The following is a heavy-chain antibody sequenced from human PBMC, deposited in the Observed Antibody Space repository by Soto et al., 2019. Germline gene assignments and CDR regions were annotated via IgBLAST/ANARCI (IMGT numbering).Heavy chain of an antibody. CDR3: ARGGRYCSGGSCFPWGPFDY. CDR2: IYYSGST. J-gene: IGHJ4*02. V-gene: IGHV4-31*02. D-gene: IGHD2-15*01. Sequence: SETLSLTWTVSGCSISSGGYYWSWIRQHPGKGLEWIGYIYYSGSTYYNPSLKSRVTISVDTSKNQFSLKLSSVTAADTAVYYCARGGRYCSGGSCFPWGPFDYWGKGT. CDR1: GCSISSGGYY.